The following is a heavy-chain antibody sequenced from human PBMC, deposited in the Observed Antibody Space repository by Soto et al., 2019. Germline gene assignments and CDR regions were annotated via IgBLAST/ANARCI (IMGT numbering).Heavy chain of an antibody. CDR2: IYYSGST. J-gene: IGHJ6*02. CDR1: GGSISSGGYY. D-gene: IGHD2-2*01. V-gene: IGHV4-31*03. Sequence: SETLSLTCTVSGGSISSGGYYWSWIRQHPGKGLEWIGYIYYSGSTYYNPSLKSRVTISVDTSKNQFSLKLSSVTAADTAVYYCARVGCSSTSCPRGPYYYYYGMDVWGQGTTVPVSS. CDR3: ARVGCSSTSCPRGPYYYYYGMDV.